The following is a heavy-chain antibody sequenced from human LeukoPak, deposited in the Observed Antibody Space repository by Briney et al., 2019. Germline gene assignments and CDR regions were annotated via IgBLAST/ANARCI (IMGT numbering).Heavy chain of an antibody. CDR2: IYSGGTT. CDR1: VFTFSSNY. J-gene: IGHJ3*01. CDR3: ATSVVGATNAFDV. V-gene: IGHV3-53*01. D-gene: IGHD1-26*01. Sequence: PGGSLRLSCAASVFTFSSNYMNWVRQAPGKGLEWVSVIYSGGTTFYADSVKGRFTISRDFSKNTLYLQMSGLRAEDTAIYYCATSVVGATNAFDVWGQGTMVTVSS.